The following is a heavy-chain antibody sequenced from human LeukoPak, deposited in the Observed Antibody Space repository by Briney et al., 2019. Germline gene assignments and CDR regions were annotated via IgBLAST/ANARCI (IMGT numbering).Heavy chain of an antibody. V-gene: IGHV3-30*02. J-gene: IGHJ4*02. Sequence: GGSLRLSCAASGFTFSSYGMHWVRQAPGKGLEWVAFIRYDGSNKYYADSVKGRITISRDNSKNTLYLQMNSLRAEDTAVYYCAKEKCSSGWYSSYYFDYWGQGTLVTVSS. CDR2: IRYDGSNK. CDR3: AKEKCSSGWYSSYYFDY. D-gene: IGHD6-19*01. CDR1: GFTFSSYG.